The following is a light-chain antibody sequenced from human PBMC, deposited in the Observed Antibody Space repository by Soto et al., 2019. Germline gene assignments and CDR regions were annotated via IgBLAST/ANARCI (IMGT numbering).Light chain of an antibody. V-gene: IGKV3-20*01. J-gene: IGKJ1*01. CDR2: GTS. CDR3: QQYGSSPPA. Sequence: EIVLTQSPGTLSLSPGERATLSCRASQSVGSSYLAWYQQKPGQAPRLHMFGTSNRATGIPDRFSGSGSGTDFTLTINSLEPEDFAVYYCQQYGSSPPAFGQGTKVDIK. CDR1: QSVGSSY.